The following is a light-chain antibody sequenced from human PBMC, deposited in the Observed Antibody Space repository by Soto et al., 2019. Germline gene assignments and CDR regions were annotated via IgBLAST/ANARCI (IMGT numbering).Light chain of an antibody. J-gene: IGLJ2*01. V-gene: IGLV1-40*01. CDR3: QSYDSSLSAVV. CDR1: SSNLGAGFE. Sequence: QSVLTQSPSVSGAPGQRVTISCTGSSSNLGAGFEVHWYQHLPGTAPKLLIFGDNNRPSGVPDRFSGSKSGTSASLAITGLQAEDEADYYCQSYDSSLSAVVFGGGTLLTVL. CDR2: GDN.